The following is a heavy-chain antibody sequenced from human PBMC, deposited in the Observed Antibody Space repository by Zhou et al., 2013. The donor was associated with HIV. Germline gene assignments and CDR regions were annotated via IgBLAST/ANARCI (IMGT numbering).Heavy chain of an antibody. CDR2: TSVYNGNT. CDR1: GYGFINYG. J-gene: IGHJ6*03. CDR3: ARDGRERRTTLVGYYYYMDV. Sequence: QVQLVQSGVEAKKPGDSVNVSCKASGYGFINYGIIWVRQAPGQGLEWMGWTSVYNGNTNYAQKFQGRVTMTTDTSTNTAHMELRRLRSEDTAVYFCARDGRERRTTLVGYYYYMDVWGKGTTVTVSS. D-gene: IGHD1-1*01. V-gene: IGHV1-18*01.